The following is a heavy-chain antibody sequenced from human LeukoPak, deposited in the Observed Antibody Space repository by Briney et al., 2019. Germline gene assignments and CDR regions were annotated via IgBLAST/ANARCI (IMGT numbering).Heavy chain of an antibody. V-gene: IGHV5-51*01. CDR3: ARLSSTAYYDSSGLPYDAFDI. CDR2: IYPSDSDT. Sequence: GESLKISCKGSGYRFTSYWIGWVRQMPGKGLEWMGIIYPSDSDTRYSPSFQGQVSISADKSISAAYLQWSSLKASDTAMYYCARLSSTAYYDSSGLPYDAFDIWGQGTMVTVSS. CDR1: GYRFTSYW. D-gene: IGHD3-22*01. J-gene: IGHJ3*02.